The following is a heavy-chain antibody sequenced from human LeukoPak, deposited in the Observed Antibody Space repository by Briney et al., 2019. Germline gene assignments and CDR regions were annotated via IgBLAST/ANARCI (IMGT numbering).Heavy chain of an antibody. CDR2: IIPIFGTA. V-gene: IGHV1-69*01. CDR1: GGTFSSYA. D-gene: IGHD6-19*01. J-gene: IGHJ4*02. Sequence: SVKVFCKASGGTFSSYAISWVRQAPGQGLEWMGGIIPIFGTANYAQKFQGRVTITADESTSTAYMELSSLRSEDTAVYYCARGRIAVAGPYFDYWGQGTLVTVSS. CDR3: ARGRIAVAGPYFDY.